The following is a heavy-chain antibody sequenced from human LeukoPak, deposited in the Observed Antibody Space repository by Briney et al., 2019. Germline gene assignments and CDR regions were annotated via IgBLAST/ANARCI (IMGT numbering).Heavy chain of an antibody. CDR3: AKQSGSSRSYGFDF. Sequence: PGGSLRLSCAASGFTFSSYSMNWVRQALGKGLEWVSSISSSSSYIYYADSVKGRFTISRDNAKNSLYLQMNSLRVEDTAVYYCAKQSGSSRSYGFDFWGQGTLVTVSS. J-gene: IGHJ4*02. CDR1: GFTFSSYS. CDR2: ISSSSSYI. D-gene: IGHD6-19*01. V-gene: IGHV3-21*01.